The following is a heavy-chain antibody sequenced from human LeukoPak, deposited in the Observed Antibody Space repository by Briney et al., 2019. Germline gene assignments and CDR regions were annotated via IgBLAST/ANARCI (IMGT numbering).Heavy chain of an antibody. CDR2: ISYDGSNK. CDR3: AKDIRSDSSGYYIDY. CDR1: GFTFSSYG. D-gene: IGHD3-22*01. J-gene: IGHJ4*02. Sequence: GGSLRLSCAASGFTFSSYGMHWVRQAPGKGLEWVAVISYDGSNKYYADSVKGRFTISRDNSKNTLYLQMNSLRAEDTAVYYCAKDIRSDSSGYYIDYWGQGTLVTVSS. V-gene: IGHV3-30*18.